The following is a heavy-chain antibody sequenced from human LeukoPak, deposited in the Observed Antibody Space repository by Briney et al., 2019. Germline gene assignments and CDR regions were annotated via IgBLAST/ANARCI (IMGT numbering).Heavy chain of an antibody. J-gene: IGHJ4*02. D-gene: IGHD3-22*01. CDR1: GFSVNNKY. Sequence: GGSLRLSCAASGFSVNNKYMNWVSQAPGKGLESFSLIYGDASTNYADSVKGRFTISRDTSKNTLYLQMNSLRVEDTAVYYCAKGPRPGSSGYPNLDHWGQGTLVTVSS. CDR2: IYGDAST. CDR3: AKGPRPGSSGYPNLDH. V-gene: IGHV3-53*01.